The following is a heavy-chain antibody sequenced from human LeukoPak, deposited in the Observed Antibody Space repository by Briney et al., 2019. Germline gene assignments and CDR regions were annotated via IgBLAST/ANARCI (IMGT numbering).Heavy chain of an antibody. CDR3: ARDYYDGSAYYSYYEY. J-gene: IGHJ4*02. D-gene: IGHD3-22*01. CDR1: GFTFSSYV. Sequence: PGGSLRLSCAASGFTFSSYVMSWVRQAPGKGPEGVSVIGDSGDSTYYADSVKGRFTISRDNSKNTLYLHMNSLRAEDAAVYYCARDYYDGSAYYSYYEYWGQRTLVTASS. V-gene: IGHV3-23*01. CDR2: IGDSGDST.